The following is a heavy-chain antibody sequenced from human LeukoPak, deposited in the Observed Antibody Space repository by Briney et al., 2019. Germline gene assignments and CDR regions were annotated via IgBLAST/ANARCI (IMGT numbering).Heavy chain of an antibody. D-gene: IGHD3-9*01. J-gene: IGHJ4*02. CDR3: VRGLGTGSY. CDR1: GGSIRSSYYY. CDR2: IKQDGSQK. V-gene: IGHV3-7*03. Sequence: ETLSLTCTVSGGSIRSSYYYWGWIRQPPGKGLEWVANIKQDGSQKYYVDSVKGRFTISRDNAKNSLYLQMNSLRVEDTAVYYCVRGLGTGSYWGQGTLVTVSP.